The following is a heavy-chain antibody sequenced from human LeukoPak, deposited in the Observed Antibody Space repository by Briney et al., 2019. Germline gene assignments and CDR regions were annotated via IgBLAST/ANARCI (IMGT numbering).Heavy chain of an antibody. D-gene: IGHD2-2*01. CDR3: ARVGVPQYAFDI. CDR2: INSDGRIT. CDR1: GFTFSSYW. Sequence: GGSLRLSCVASGFTFSSYWMHWVRQVPGKGPVWVSRINSDGRITSYADSVRGRFTISRDNAKNTLYLQMNSLRAEDTAVYSCARVGVPQYAFDIWGQGTWVTVSS. V-gene: IGHV3-74*01. J-gene: IGHJ3*02.